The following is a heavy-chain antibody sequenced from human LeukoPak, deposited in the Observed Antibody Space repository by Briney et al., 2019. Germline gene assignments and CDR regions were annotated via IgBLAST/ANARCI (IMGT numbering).Heavy chain of an antibody. CDR1: GYSFTSYW. CDR2: IYPGDSDT. Sequence: GESLKISCKGSGYSFTSYWIGWVRQMLGKGLEWMGIIYPGDSDTRYSPSFQGQVTISADKSISTAYLQWSSLKASDTAMYYCARQMTTVTTEGAFDIWGQGTMVTVSS. J-gene: IGHJ3*02. V-gene: IGHV5-51*01. CDR3: ARQMTTVTTEGAFDI. D-gene: IGHD4-17*01.